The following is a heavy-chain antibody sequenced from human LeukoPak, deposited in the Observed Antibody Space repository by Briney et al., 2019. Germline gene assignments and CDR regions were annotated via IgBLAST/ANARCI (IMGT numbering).Heavy chain of an antibody. CDR1: GGTFSSYA. CDR3: ARERRDSGTKNWVDP. Sequence: SVKVSCKASGGTFSSYAISWVRQAPGQGLEWMGGIIPIFGTANYAQKFQGRVTITADESTSTAYMELSSLRSDDTAVYYCARERRDSGTKNWVDPWGQGTLVTVSS. V-gene: IGHV1-69*13. CDR2: IIPIFGTA. J-gene: IGHJ5*02. D-gene: IGHD1-26*01.